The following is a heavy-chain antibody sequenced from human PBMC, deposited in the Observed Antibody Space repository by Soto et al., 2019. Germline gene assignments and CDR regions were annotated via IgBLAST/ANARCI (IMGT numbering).Heavy chain of an antibody. D-gene: IGHD6-13*01. J-gene: IGHJ3*02. V-gene: IGHV3-33*01. CDR1: GFTFSSYG. CDR3: ARDGQQLVLDAFDI. Sequence: QVQLVESGGGVVQPGRSLRLSCAASGFTFSSYGMHWVRQAPGKGLEWVAVIWYDGSNKYYADSVKGRFTISRDISKNTLYLQMNSLRAEDTAVYYCARDGQQLVLDAFDIWGQGTMVTVSS. CDR2: IWYDGSNK.